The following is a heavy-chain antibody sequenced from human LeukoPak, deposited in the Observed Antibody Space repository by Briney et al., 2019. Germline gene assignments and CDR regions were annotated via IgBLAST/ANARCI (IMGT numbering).Heavy chain of an antibody. J-gene: IGHJ4*02. CDR2: MYYSGRT. CDR3: ARQRDFGSGKLNDY. Sequence: SETLSRTCTVSGGSTSSSTYFWGWVRQPPGKGLEWVGTMYYSGRTFYNPSLKSRATISVDTSKNQFSLILSSVTAADTAVYYCARQRDFGSGKLNDYWGQGTLVTVSS. V-gene: IGHV4-39*01. CDR1: GGSTSSSTYF. D-gene: IGHD3-10*01.